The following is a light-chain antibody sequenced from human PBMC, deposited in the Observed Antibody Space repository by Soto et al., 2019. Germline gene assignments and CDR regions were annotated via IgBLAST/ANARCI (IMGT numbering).Light chain of an antibody. J-gene: IGKJ1*01. Sequence: DIQMTQSPSPLSASVGDRVTITCRASQSINNWLAWYQQKPGKAPILLIYKASSLESGVPSRFSGSGSGTEFTLTINSLQPDDFATYYCQQYNSYPWTFGQGTKVEIK. V-gene: IGKV1-5*03. CDR3: QQYNSYPWT. CDR1: QSINNW. CDR2: KAS.